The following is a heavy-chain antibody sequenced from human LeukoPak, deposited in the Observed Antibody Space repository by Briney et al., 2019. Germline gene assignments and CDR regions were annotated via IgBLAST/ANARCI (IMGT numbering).Heavy chain of an antibody. CDR1: GYTFTDYY. D-gene: IGHD1-26*01. CDR3: ARTTAVGATVFLDY. V-gene: IGHV1-69-2*01. J-gene: IGHJ4*02. Sequence: ASVKVSCKVSGYTFTDYYMHWVQQAPGKGLEWMALVHPEDGETIYAEKFQGRVTITADTSTDTAYMELSSLRSEDTAVYYCARTTAVGATVFLDYWGQGTLVTVSS. CDR2: VHPEDGET.